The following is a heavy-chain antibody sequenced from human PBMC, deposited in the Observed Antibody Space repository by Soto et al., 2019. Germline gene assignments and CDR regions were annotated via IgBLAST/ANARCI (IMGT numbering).Heavy chain of an antibody. V-gene: IGHV4-4*07. CDR3: ARESTFGQAEY. CDR1: GGSISSYY. D-gene: IGHD3-10*01. CDR2: IYTSGST. J-gene: IGHJ4*02. Sequence: SKTLTLTCTDSGGSISSYYWTWIRQPSGKGLEWIGRIYTSGSTNYNPSLKSRVTVSVDTSKNQFSLKLSSVTAADTAVYYCARESTFGQAEYWGQGSQVTVT.